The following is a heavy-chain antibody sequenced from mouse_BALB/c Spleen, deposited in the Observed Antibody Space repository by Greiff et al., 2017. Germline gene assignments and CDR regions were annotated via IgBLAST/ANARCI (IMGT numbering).Heavy chain of an antibody. CDR3: ARNYRYDGGYYFDY. D-gene: IGHD2-14*01. CDR2: ISYSGST. J-gene: IGHJ2*01. V-gene: IGHV3-2*02. CDR1: GYSITSDYA. Sequence: EVQLQESGPGLVKPSQSLSLTFTVTGYSITSDYAWNWIRQFPVNKLGWMGYISYSGSTSYNPSLKSRISITRDTSKNQFFLQLNSVTTEDTATYYCARNYRYDGGYYFDYWGQGTTRTVSS.